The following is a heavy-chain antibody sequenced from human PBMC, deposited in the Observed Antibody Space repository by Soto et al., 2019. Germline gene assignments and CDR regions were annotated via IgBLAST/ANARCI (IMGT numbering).Heavy chain of an antibody. Sequence: QVQLVESGGGVVQPGRSLRLSCAASGFTFSSYGMHWVRQAPGKGLEWVAVIWYDGSNKYYADSVKGRFTISRDNSRDTLYLQMNSLRAEDTAVYYCARDQEDIVVVVAAPSGVFDYSGQGTLVTVSS. CDR3: ARDQEDIVVVVAAPSGVFDY. J-gene: IGHJ4*02. CDR1: GFTFSSYG. CDR2: IWYDGSNK. D-gene: IGHD2-15*01. V-gene: IGHV3-33*01.